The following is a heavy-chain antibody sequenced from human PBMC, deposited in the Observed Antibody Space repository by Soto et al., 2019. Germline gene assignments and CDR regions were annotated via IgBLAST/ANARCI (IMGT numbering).Heavy chain of an antibody. D-gene: IGHD3-10*01. Sequence: QLQLQESGPGLVEPSETLSLTCSVSGGSISSTSYYWGWIRQPPGKGLEWIANIYSSGGTYYNPSLKDRVIISRDTSKNEFSLRLNSVTAADTALYYCASLRLWFGESPGFWFDPWGQGTLVTVSS. CDR1: GGSISSTSYY. V-gene: IGHV4-39*01. CDR3: ASLRLWFGESPGFWFDP. CDR2: IYSSGGT. J-gene: IGHJ5*02.